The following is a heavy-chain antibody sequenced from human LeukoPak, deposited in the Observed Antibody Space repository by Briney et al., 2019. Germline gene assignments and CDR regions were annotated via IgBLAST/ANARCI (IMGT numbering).Heavy chain of an antibody. V-gene: IGHV1-18*01. J-gene: IGHJ4*02. CDR3: ARYTGITIFGVAKPTPDY. CDR2: ISAYNGNT. CDR1: GYTFTSYG. D-gene: IGHD3-3*01. Sequence: ASVKASCKASGYTFTSYGISWVRQAPGQGLEWMGWISAYNGNTNYAQKLQGRVTITTDTSTSTAYMELRSLRSDDTAVYYCARYTGITIFGVAKPTPDYWGQGTLVTVSS.